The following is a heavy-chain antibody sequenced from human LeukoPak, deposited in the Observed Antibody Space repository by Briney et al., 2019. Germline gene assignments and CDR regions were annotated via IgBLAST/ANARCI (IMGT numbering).Heavy chain of an antibody. D-gene: IGHD6-19*01. J-gene: IGHJ5*02. CDR1: GGSISSGSDY. CDR3: VRDHLAVAGMRLAWFDP. Sequence: SETLSLTCTVSGGSISSGSDYWSWIRQPAGKGLEWIGHIDTSGGTNYNPSLKSRVTISVDTSKNQFSLELSSVTAADTAVYYCVRDHLAVAGMRLAWFDPWGQGTVVSVSS. CDR2: IDTSGGT. V-gene: IGHV4-61*09.